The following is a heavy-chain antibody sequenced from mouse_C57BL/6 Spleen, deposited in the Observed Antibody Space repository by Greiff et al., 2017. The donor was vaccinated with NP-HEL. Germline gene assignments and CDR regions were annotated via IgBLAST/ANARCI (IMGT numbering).Heavy chain of an antibody. CDR1: GYTFTDYN. V-gene: IGHV1-18*01. Sequence: EVQLRQSGPELVKPGASVKIPCKASGYTFTDYNMDWVKQSHGKSLEWIGDINPNNGGTIYNQKFKGKATLTVDKSSSTAYMELRSLTSEDTAVYDCARLDYYGSSNWYFDVWGTGTTVTVSS. J-gene: IGHJ1*03. CDR3: ARLDYYGSSNWYFDV. D-gene: IGHD1-1*01. CDR2: INPNNGGT.